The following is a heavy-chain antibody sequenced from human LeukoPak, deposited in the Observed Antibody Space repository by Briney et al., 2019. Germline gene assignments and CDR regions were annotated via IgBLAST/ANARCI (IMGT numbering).Heavy chain of an antibody. V-gene: IGHV3-30*04. D-gene: IGHD6-13*01. CDR3: ARDSGAWWSSSWYYFDY. J-gene: IGHJ4*02. Sequence: GGSLRLSCAASGVTFSSYAMHWVRQAPGKGLEWVAVISYDGSNKYYADSVKGRFTISRDNSKNTLYLQMNSLRAEDTAVYYCARDSGAWWSSSWYYFDYWGQGTLVTVSS. CDR2: ISYDGSNK. CDR1: GVTFSSYA.